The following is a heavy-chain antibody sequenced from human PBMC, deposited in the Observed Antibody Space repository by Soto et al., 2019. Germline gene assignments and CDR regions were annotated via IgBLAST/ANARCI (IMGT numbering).Heavy chain of an antibody. CDR1: GGPFSGFY. J-gene: IGHJ4*02. D-gene: IGHD2-2*01. CDR2: INQSGST. Sequence: SETLSLTCAVYGGPFSGFYWSWIRQPPGKELEWIGEINQSGSTNYNPSLKSRVTMSVDTSKNQFSLNLRSVTAADTAMYYCARFRRGPAALFDKDWGPGTLVTVSS. CDR3: ARFRRGPAALFDKD. V-gene: IGHV4-34*01.